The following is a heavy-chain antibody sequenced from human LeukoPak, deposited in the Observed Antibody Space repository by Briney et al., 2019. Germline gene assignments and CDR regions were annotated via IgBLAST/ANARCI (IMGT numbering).Heavy chain of an antibody. CDR1: GFTFSSYA. D-gene: IGHD6-19*01. CDR2: ISYDGSNK. Sequence: GGSLRLSCAASGFTFSSYAMHWVRQAPGKGLEWVAVISYDGSNKYYADSVKGRFTISRDNSKNTLYLQMNSLRAEDTAVYYCARGGSSGCFDYRSQGTLVTVSS. J-gene: IGHJ4*02. V-gene: IGHV3-30*04. CDR3: ARGGSSGCFDY.